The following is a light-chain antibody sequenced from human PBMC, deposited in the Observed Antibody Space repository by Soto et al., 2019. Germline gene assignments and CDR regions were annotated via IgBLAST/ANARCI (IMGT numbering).Light chain of an antibody. CDR1: SSDVGGYNY. V-gene: IGLV2-8*01. CDR3: SSYEGSNNFV. J-gene: IGLJ1*01. CDR2: EVS. Sequence: SVLNQPPSASGSPGQSVTISCTGTSSDVGGYNYVSWYQQHPGKAPKLMIYEVSKRPSGVPDRFSGSKSGNTASLTVSGLQAEDEDDYYCSSYEGSNNFVFGTGTKVTVL.